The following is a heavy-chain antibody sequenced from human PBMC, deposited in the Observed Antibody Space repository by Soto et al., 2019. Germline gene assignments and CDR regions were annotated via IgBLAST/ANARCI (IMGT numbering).Heavy chain of an antibody. CDR1: GESFSCYY. Sequence: KSSDTLSLTCAVYGESFSCYYWSWIRQPPGKGLEWIGEINHSGSTNYNPSLKSRVTISVDTSKYQFSLKLSSVTAADTAVYYCARGXQLWKSEEFGRIGYFDYWGQGTLVTVSS. CDR3: ARGXQLWKSEEFGRIGYFDY. CDR2: INHSGST. D-gene: IGHD5-18*01. J-gene: IGHJ4*02. V-gene: IGHV4-34*01.